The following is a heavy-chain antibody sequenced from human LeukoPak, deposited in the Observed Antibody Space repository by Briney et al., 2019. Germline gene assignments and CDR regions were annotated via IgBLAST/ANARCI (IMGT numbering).Heavy chain of an antibody. D-gene: IGHD4-17*01. J-gene: IGHJ4*02. V-gene: IGHV3-21*01. Sequence: GGSLRLSCAASGFTFSTYSMNWVRQAPGMGLEWVSSISSSSYIYYADSVKGRFTISRDNAKNSLYLQMNSLRAEDTAVYYCARDLYGDYSFDYWAREPWSPSPQ. CDR2: ISSSSYI. CDR1: GFTFSTYS. CDR3: ARDLYGDYSFDY.